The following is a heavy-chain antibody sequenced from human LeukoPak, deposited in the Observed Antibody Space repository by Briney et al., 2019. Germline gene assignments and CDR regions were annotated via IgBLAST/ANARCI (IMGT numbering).Heavy chain of an antibody. CDR1: GYTFTSYA. D-gene: IGHD2/OR15-2a*01. J-gene: IGHJ4*02. V-gene: IGHV1-3*01. CDR2: TNAGNGNT. Sequence: GASVKVSCKASGYTFTSYAMHWVRQAPGQRLEWMGWTNAGNGNTKYSQKFQGRVTITRDTSASTAYMELSSLRPEDTAVYYCAREGQEYAFDYWGQGTLVTVSS. CDR3: AREGQEYAFDY.